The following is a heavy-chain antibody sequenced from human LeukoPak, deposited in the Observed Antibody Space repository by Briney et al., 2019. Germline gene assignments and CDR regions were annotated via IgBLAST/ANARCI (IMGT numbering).Heavy chain of an antibody. CDR2: IYYSGST. V-gene: IGHV4-39*01. Sequence: SETLSLTCTVSGGSISSSSYYWGWIRQPPGKGLEWIGSIYYSGSTYYNPSLKSRVTISVDTSKNQFSLKLSSVTAADTAVYYCARYGTTVTTYYYYGMDVWGQGTTVTVSS. CDR3: ARYGTTVTTYYYYGMDV. J-gene: IGHJ6*02. CDR1: GGSISSSSYY. D-gene: IGHD4-17*01.